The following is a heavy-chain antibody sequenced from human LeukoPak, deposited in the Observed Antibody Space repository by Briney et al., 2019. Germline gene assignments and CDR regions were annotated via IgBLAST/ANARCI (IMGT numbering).Heavy chain of an antibody. Sequence: GGSLRLSCAASGFTVNSNDMSWVRQAPGKGLEWVAVIYSGGSTYYADSVKGRFTISRDNSKNMVYLQMNSLTAEDTAVYYCARDRIEGATSDFDYWGQGTLVTVSS. V-gene: IGHV3-66*01. J-gene: IGHJ4*02. D-gene: IGHD2-21*01. CDR3: ARDRIEGATSDFDY. CDR1: GFTVNSND. CDR2: IYSGGST.